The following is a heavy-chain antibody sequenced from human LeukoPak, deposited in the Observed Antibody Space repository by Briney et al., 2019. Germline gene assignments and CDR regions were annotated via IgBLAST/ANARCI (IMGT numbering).Heavy chain of an antibody. CDR1: EFTFSSYW. CDR3: TRGDSASKIDY. Sequence: GGSLRLSCAGSEFTFSSYWMSWVRQAPGKGLEWVAYIKPDGSEDYYVDSVKGRFTISRDNAESSLYLQMNSLRVEDTAVYYCTRGDSASKIDYWGREPWSPSPQ. J-gene: IGHJ4*02. V-gene: IGHV3-7*01. CDR2: IKPDGSED. D-gene: IGHD3-22*01.